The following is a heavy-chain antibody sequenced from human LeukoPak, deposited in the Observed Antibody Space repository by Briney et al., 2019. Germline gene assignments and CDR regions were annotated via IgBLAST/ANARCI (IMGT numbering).Heavy chain of an antibody. Sequence: GASVKVSCKASGGTFSSYAISWVRQAPGQGLEWMGGIIPIFGTANYAQKFQGRVTMTRDTSTSTVYMELSSLRSEDTAVYYCARETRSQAYGMDVWGQGTTVTVSS. J-gene: IGHJ6*02. V-gene: IGHV1-69*05. CDR3: ARETRSQAYGMDV. D-gene: IGHD3-10*01. CDR2: IIPIFGTA. CDR1: GGTFSSYA.